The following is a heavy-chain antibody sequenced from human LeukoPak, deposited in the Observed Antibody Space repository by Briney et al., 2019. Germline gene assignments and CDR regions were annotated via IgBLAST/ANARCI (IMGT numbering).Heavy chain of an antibody. CDR3: AKFESGSYRGAYYFDY. Sequence: PGGSLRLSCAASGFTFSTYWMSWVRQAPGKGLEWVSAISGSGGSTYYADSVKGRFTISRDNSKNTLYLQMNSLRAEDTAVYYCAKFESGSYRGAYYFDYWGQGTLVTVSS. J-gene: IGHJ4*02. D-gene: IGHD1-26*01. CDR1: GFTFSTYW. CDR2: ISGSGGST. V-gene: IGHV3-23*01.